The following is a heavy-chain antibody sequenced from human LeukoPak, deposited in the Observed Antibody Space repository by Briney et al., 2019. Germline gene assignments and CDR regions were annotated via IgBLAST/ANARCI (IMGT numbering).Heavy chain of an antibody. CDR2: ISWNSGSI. J-gene: IGHJ2*01. V-gene: IGHV3-9*03. D-gene: IGHD1-26*01. CDR1: GFTFDDYA. CDR3: AKDYSGSSYWYFDL. Sequence: GGSLRLSCAASGFTFDDYAMHWVRQAPGKGLEWVSGISWNSGSIGYADSVKGRFTISRDNAKNSLYLQMNSLRAEDMALYYCAKDYSGSSYWYFDLWGRGTLVTVSS.